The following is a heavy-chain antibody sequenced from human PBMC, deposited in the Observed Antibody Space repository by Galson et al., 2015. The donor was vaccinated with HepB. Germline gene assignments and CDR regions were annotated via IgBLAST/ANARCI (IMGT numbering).Heavy chain of an antibody. CDR3: ARTPYYASGSYLVDHWFDP. J-gene: IGHJ5*02. Sequence: SVKVSCKASKYGFTTYGMNWVRQVPGQGLEWMGWINTDTGNPTYAQGFTGRFVFSLDTSVSTAYLQISSLQAEDTAVYYCARTPYYASGSYLVDHWFDPWGQGTLVTVSS. CDR1: KYGFTTYG. CDR2: INTDTGNP. D-gene: IGHD3-10*01. V-gene: IGHV7-4-1*02.